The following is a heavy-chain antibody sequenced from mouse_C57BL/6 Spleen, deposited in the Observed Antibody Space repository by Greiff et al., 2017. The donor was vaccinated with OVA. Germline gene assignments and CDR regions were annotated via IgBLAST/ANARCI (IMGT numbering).Heavy chain of an antibody. CDR3: AGSRDGYYGGYFDY. D-gene: IGHD2-3*01. CDR1: GYTFTSYW. CDR2: IYPSDSET. V-gene: IGHV1-61*01. J-gene: IGHJ2*01. Sequence: QVQLKQPGAELVRPGSSVKLSCKASGYTFTSYWMDWVKQRPGQGLEWIGNIYPSDSETHYNQKFKDKATLTVDKSSSTAYMQRSSLTSEDSAVYYCAGSRDGYYGGYFDYWGQGTTLTVSS.